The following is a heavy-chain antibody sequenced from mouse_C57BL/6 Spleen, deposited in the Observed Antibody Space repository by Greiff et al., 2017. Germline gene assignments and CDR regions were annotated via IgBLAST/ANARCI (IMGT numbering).Heavy chain of an antibody. CDR1: GFTFTDYY. J-gene: IGHJ1*03. CDR3: ARYKGSSYMYFGV. D-gene: IGHD1-1*01. Sequence: EVQLVESGGGLVQPGGSLSLSCAASGFTFTDYYMSWVRQPPGKALEWLGFIRNKANGYTTEYSASVKGRFTISRDNSQSILYLQMNALRAEDSATYYCARYKGSSYMYFGVWGTGTTVSVSS. V-gene: IGHV7-3*01. CDR2: IRNKANGYTT.